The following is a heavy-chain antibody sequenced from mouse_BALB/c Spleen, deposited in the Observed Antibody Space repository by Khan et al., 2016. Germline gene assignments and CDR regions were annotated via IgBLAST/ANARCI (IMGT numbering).Heavy chain of an antibody. CDR2: ISTYYGNT. V-gene: IGHV1S137*01. Sequence: QVQLKESGPELVRPGVSVKISCKGSGYTFTDYAMHWVKQSHAKSLEWIGVISTYYGNTNFNQKFKGKATLTVDNSSSTAYMELARLTSEDSAINYSARSGGLYDYDYWGQGTTLTVSS. J-gene: IGHJ2*01. CDR3: ARSGGLYDYDY. D-gene: IGHD2-4*01. CDR1: GYTFTDYA.